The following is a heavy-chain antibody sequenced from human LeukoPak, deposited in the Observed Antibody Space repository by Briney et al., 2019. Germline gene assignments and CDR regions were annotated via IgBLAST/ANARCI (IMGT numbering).Heavy chain of an antibody. CDR3: ARGTSGYSYGYFYYYAMDV. CDR2: IIPIFGTT. D-gene: IGHD5-18*01. Sequence: GASVKVSCKASGGTFSNYAISWVRQAPGQGLERMGGIIPIFGTTNYAQKFQGRVTITADAFTNTAYMELSILRSEDTAVYYCARGTSGYSYGYFYYYAMDVWGQGTTVTVSS. V-gene: IGHV1-69*13. J-gene: IGHJ6*02. CDR1: GGTFSNYA.